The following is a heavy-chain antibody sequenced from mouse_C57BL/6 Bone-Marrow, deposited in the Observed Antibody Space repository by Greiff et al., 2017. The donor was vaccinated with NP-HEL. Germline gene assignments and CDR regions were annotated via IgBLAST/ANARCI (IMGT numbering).Heavy chain of an antibody. V-gene: IGHV1-42*01. J-gene: IGHJ4*01. CDR1: GYSFTGYY. Sequence: EVQLQQSGPELVKPGASVKISCKASGYSFTGYYMNWVKQSPEKSLEWIGEINPSTGGTTYNQKFKAKATLTVDKSSSTAYMQLRSLTSEDSAVYYCARGGVYPWAMDYWGQGTSVTVSS. CDR3: ARGGVYPWAMDY. CDR2: INPSTGGT.